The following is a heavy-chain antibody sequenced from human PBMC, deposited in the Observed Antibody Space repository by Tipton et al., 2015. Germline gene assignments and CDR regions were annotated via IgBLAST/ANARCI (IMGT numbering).Heavy chain of an antibody. CDR2: IYPGGNT. Sequence: SLRLSCVVSGHTVGSNYMSCVRQAPGKGLEWVSIIYPGGNTYYADSVKGRFTISRDNAKNSVYLQMNRLRAQDTAIYYCVRDINGGYYDLWGQGTTVTVSP. D-gene: IGHD3-10*01. CDR3: VRDINGGYYDL. J-gene: IGHJ3*01. V-gene: IGHV3-53*01. CDR1: GHTVGSNY.